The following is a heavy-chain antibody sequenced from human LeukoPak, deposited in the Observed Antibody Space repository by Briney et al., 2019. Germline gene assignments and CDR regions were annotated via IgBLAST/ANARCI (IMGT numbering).Heavy chain of an antibody. V-gene: IGHV4-59*01. CDR3: ARDREGIYGSGTYFDY. CDR2: IYHSGST. CDR1: GGFNTHYY. Sequence: SETLSLTCSVSGGFNTHYYWSWIRQPPGKGLEWIGYIYHSGSTNYNPSLKSRVTISVDTFKNHFSLKLSSVTAADTAVYYCARDREGIYGSGTYFDYWGQGTLVTVSS. D-gene: IGHD3-10*01. J-gene: IGHJ4*02.